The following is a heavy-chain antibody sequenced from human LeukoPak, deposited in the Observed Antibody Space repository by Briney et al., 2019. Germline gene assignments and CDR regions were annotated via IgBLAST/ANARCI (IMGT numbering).Heavy chain of an antibody. CDR1: GGSISSSSYY. V-gene: IGHV4-39*07. J-gene: IGHJ4*02. CDR2: IYYSGST. Sequence: PSETLSLTCTVSGGSISSSSYYWGWIRQPPGKGLEWIGSIYYSGSTYYNPSLKSRVTISVDTSKNQFSLKLSSVTAADTAVYYCARSMVRGVIVDYWGQGTLVTVSS. CDR3: ARSMVRGVIVDY. D-gene: IGHD3-10*01.